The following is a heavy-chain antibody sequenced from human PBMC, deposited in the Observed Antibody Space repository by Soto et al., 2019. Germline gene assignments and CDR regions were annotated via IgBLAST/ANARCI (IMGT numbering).Heavy chain of an antibody. J-gene: IGHJ6*02. D-gene: IGHD7-27*01. CDR2: ISYDGSNK. CDR1: GFTFSSYG. CDR3: AKDLGRNYYYGMDV. Sequence: SLRLSCAASGFTFSSYGMHWARQAPGKGLEWVAVISYDGSNKYYADSVKGRFTISRDNSKNTLYLQMNSLRAEDTAVYYCAKDLGRNYYYGMDVWGQGTTVTVSS. V-gene: IGHV3-30*18.